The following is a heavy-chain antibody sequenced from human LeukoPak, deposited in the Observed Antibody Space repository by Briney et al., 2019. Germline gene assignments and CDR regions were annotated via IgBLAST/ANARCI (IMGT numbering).Heavy chain of an antibody. CDR1: GGSMSSYY. CDR2: IYSSGCT. D-gene: IGHD2-2*01. V-gene: IGHV4-4*07. CDR3: ATYYCSSVCRFDN. J-gene: IGHJ4*02. Sequence: SETLSLTCTVSGGSMSSYYWSWIRQPAGKGLEWIGRIYSSGCTNYNPSLKSRVTMSVDTSKNQFSLKLSSVTAADTAMYYCATYYCSSVCRFDNWGQGTLVTVSS.